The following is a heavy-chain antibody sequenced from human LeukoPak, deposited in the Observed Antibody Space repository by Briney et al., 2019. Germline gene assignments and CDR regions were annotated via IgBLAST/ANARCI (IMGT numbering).Heavy chain of an antibody. V-gene: IGHV3-23*01. CDR1: GFTFSSYA. D-gene: IGHD4-11*01. CDR2: ISGSGGST. J-gene: IGHJ6*03. CDR3: AKDYYSNHAYYYYMDV. Sequence: GGSLRLSCAASGFTFSSYAMSWVRQAPGKGLEWVSAISGSGGSTYYADSVKGRFTISRDNSKNTLYLQMNSLRAEDTAVYYCAKDYYSNHAYYYYMDVWGKGTTVTVSS.